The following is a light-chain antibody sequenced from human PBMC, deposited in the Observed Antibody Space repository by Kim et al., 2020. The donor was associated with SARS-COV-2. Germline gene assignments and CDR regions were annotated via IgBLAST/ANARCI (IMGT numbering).Light chain of an antibody. CDR3: MQGTHWPYS. CDR1: QSLVYRDGNTH. V-gene: IGKV2-30*01. Sequence: DVVMTQSPLSLPVTXGQSASISCRSSQSLVYRDGNTHLNWFHQRPGQSPRRLIYTVSNRDSGVPDRFSGSGSDTDFTLKISSVEAEDVGVYYCMQGTHWPYSFGQRTKLEI. J-gene: IGKJ2*03. CDR2: TVS.